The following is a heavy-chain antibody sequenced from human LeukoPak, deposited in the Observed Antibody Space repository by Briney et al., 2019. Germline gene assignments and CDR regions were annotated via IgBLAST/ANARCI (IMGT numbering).Heavy chain of an antibody. CDR1: GYTFTGYY. D-gene: IGHD4-11*01. V-gene: IGHV1-2*02. CDR3: ARAVTTTAQVDS. CDR2: INPNSGGT. Sequence: ASVKVSCKASGYTFTGYYMHWVRQAPGQGLEWMGWINPNSGGTNYAQKFQGRVTMTRDTSITTAYMEVSRLRSDDTAVYSCARAVTTTAQVDSWGRGTLVTVSS. J-gene: IGHJ4*02.